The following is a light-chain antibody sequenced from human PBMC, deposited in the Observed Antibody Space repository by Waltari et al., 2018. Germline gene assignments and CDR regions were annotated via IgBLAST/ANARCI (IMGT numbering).Light chain of an antibody. Sequence: SYELTQSPSVSVSPGQTASISCSGDQLEDRYVCWYQQKPGQSPVLVLHQDSKRPSGIPERFSGFNSGNTATLTISETQSMDEADYYCQAWDRNTYVVFGGGTKLTVL. J-gene: IGLJ2*01. CDR3: QAWDRNTYVV. V-gene: IGLV3-1*01. CDR1: QLEDRY. CDR2: QDS.